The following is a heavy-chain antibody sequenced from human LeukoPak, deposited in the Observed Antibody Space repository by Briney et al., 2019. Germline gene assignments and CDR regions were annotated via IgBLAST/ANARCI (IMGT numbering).Heavy chain of an antibody. CDR1: GITVSDNY. Sequence: GGSLRLSCAASGITVSDNYMSWVRQAPGKGLEWVSFIYSGGSSGATYYADSVKGRFTISRDNAKNSLYLQMNSLRAEDTAVYYCAREGQRGRWNFDSWGQGTLVTVSS. D-gene: IGHD1-1*01. V-gene: IGHV3-11*04. CDR2: IYSGGSSGAT. CDR3: AREGQRGRWNFDS. J-gene: IGHJ4*02.